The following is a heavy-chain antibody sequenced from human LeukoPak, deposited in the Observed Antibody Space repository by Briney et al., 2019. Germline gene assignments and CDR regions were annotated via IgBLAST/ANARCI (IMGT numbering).Heavy chain of an antibody. CDR1: GYTFTGYY. CDR3: ARVLGKSGYDYWVHYYYYGMDV. Sequence: ASVKVSCKASGYTFTGYYMHWVRQAPGQGLEWMGWINPNSGGTNYAQKFQGRVTMTRDTSISTAYMELSRLRSDDTAVYYCARVLGKSGYDYWVHYYYYGMDVWGQGTTVTVSS. CDR2: INPNSGGT. V-gene: IGHV1-2*02. D-gene: IGHD5-12*01. J-gene: IGHJ6*02.